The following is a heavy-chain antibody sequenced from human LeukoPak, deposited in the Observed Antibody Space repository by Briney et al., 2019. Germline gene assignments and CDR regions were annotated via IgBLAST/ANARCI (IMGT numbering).Heavy chain of an antibody. Sequence: GWSLRLSCAASGFTLSDYWINWVRQAPGKGPVGVSHISPDGMNIAYADSVKGRFTISKDSDKNLLYLQMKSLRAGDTCVYYCVRDGGGTTTYDCWGQGSLVTVSS. V-gene: IGHV3-74*01. CDR2: ISPDGMNI. CDR1: GFTLSDYW. D-gene: IGHD1-7*01. CDR3: VRDGGGTTTYDC. J-gene: IGHJ4*02.